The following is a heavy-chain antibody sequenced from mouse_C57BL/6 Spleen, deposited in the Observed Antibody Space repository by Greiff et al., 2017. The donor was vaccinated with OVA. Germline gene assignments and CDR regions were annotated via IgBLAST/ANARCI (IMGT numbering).Heavy chain of an antibody. V-gene: IGHV7-3*01. CDR2: IRNKANGYTS. CDR1: GFTFTDYY. Sequence: EVKVVESGGGLVQPGGSLSLSCAASGFTFTDYYMSWVRQPPGKALEWLGFIRNKANGYTSEYSSSVKGRFTISRDTSPSILYLQMIALRAEASASYDSARYSTGTGFAYWGQGTLVTVSA. D-gene: IGHD4-1*02. CDR3: ARYSTGTGFAY. J-gene: IGHJ3*01.